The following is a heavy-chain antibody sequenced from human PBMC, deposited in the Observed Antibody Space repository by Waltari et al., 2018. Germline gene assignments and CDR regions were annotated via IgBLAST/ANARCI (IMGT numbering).Heavy chain of an antibody. CDR2: INPSGGST. D-gene: IGHD2-21*01. CDR1: GGTFSSYA. J-gene: IGHJ6*02. CDR3: ASDTGALWMDV. V-gene: IGHV1-46*01. Sequence: QVQLVQSGAEVKKPGSSVKVSCKASGGTFSSYAISWVRQAPGQGLEWMGIINPSGGSTIYAQKFQGRVTMTRDTSTSTVYMELSSLRSEDTSVYYCASDTGALWMDVWGQGTTVTVSS.